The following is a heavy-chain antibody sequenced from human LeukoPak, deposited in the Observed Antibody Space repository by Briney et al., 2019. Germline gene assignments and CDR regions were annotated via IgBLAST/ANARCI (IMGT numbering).Heavy chain of an antibody. V-gene: IGHV1-8*01. CDR2: MNPNSGNT. Sequence: PEASVKVSCKASGYTFTSYDINWVRQAIGQGLEWMGWMNPNSGNTGYAQKFQGRATMTRNTSISTAYMELSSLRSEDTAVYYCARSHHRLGGEFDYWGQGTLVTVSS. J-gene: IGHJ4*02. D-gene: IGHD2-15*01. CDR3: ARSHHRLGGEFDY. CDR1: GYTFTSYD.